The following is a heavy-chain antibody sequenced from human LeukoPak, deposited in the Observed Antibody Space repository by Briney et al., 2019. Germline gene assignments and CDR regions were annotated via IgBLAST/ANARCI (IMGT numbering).Heavy chain of an antibody. CDR2: INHSGST. V-gene: IGHV4-34*01. D-gene: IGHD6-19*01. J-gene: IGHJ4*02. CDR1: GGSFSGYY. Sequence: SETLSLTCAVYGGSFSGYYWSWIRQPPGKGLEWIGEINHSGSTNYNPSLKSRVTISVDTSKNQFSLKLSSVTAADTAAYYCARDGAGWPYWGQGTLVTVSS. CDR3: ARDGAGWPY.